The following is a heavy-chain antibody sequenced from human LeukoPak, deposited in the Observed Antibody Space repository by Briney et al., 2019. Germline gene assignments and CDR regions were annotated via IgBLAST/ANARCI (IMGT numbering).Heavy chain of an antibody. J-gene: IGHJ5*02. CDR2: IKQDGSEK. CDR1: GLTFSTYA. Sequence: PGGSLRLSCAASGLTFSTYAMNWVRPAPGKGPEWVANIKQDGSEKYYVDSVKGRFTISRDNAKNSLYLQMNSLRAEDTAVYYCARDLDSNWFDPWGQGTLVTVSS. V-gene: IGHV3-7*01. D-gene: IGHD3-3*01. CDR3: ARDLDSNWFDP.